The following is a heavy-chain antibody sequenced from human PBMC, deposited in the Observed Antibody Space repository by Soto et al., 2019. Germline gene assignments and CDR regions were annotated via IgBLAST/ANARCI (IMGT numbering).Heavy chain of an antibody. CDR3: ARHVRVGATARGYYGMDV. J-gene: IGHJ6*02. CDR2: IYYSGST. D-gene: IGHD1-26*01. CDR1: GGSISSSSYY. Sequence: LETLSLTCTVSGGSISSSSYYWGWIRQPPGKGLEWIGSIYYSGSTYYNPSLKSRVTISVDTSKNQFSLKLSSVTAADTAVYYCARHVRVGATARGYYGMDVWGQGTTVTVSS. V-gene: IGHV4-39*01.